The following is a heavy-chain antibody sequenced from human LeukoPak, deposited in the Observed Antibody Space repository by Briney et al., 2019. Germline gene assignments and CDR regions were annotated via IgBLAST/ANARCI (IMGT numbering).Heavy chain of an antibody. Sequence: GGSLRLSGAASGFAFSSQAMGWVRQAPGKGLEWVSVISDSGSLTYYADSVKGRFTISRDNSKKTLFLRLNSLRAEDTAIYYCAKDARRTDGWYYFDYWGQGALVTVSS. CDR2: ISDSGSLT. CDR1: GFAFSSQA. D-gene: IGHD6-19*01. J-gene: IGHJ4*02. V-gene: IGHV3-23*01. CDR3: AKDARRTDGWYYFDY.